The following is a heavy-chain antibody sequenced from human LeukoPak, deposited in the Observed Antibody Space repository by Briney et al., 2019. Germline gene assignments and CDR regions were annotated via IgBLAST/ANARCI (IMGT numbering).Heavy chain of an antibody. CDR1: GFTFSTYT. V-gene: IGHV3-30-3*01. J-gene: IGHJ4*02. CDR3: ARASRWLQVGFDY. D-gene: IGHD5-24*01. CDR2: ISYDGSSD. Sequence: GGSLRLSCAASGFTFSTYTIHWVRQAPGKGLGWVAVISYDGSSDYYADSVKGRFTISRDDSKNTLYLQMNSLRAEDTAVYYCARASRWLQVGFDYWGQGTPVTVSS.